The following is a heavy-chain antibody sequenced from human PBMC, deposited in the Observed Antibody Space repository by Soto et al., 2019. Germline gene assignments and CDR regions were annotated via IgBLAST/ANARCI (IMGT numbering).Heavy chain of an antibody. D-gene: IGHD1-7*01. CDR1: GFTFSSYA. J-gene: IGHJ3*02. V-gene: IGHV3-23*01. Sequence: GGSLRLSCAASGFTFSSYAMSWVRQAPGKGLEWVSAISGSGGSTYYADSVKGRFTISRDNSKNTLYLQMNSLRAEDTAVYYCANYNWNYGAFDIWGQGTMVTVSS. CDR2: ISGSGGST. CDR3: ANYNWNYGAFDI.